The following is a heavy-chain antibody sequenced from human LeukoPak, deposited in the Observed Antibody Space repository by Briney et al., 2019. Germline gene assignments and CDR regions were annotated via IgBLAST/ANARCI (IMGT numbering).Heavy chain of an antibody. J-gene: IGHJ4*02. D-gene: IGHD4-17*01. CDR3: VTTEDYGDYGIDY. CDR2: IDPSDSYT. V-gene: IGHV5-10-1*01. CDR1: GYSFTSYW. Sequence: GESLKISCKGSGYSFTSYWISWVRQMPGKGLEWMGRIDPSDSYTNYSPSFQGHVTISADKSISTAYLQWSSLKASDTAMYYCVTTEDYGDYGIDYWGQGTLVTVSS.